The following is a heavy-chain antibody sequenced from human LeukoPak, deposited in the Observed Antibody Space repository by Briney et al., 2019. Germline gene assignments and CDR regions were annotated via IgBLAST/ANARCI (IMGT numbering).Heavy chain of an antibody. Sequence: PGGXXRLSCAASGFTFSSYGMHWVRQAPGKGLEGVAVIWYDGSNKYYAESVKGGFTIYRDNSKNTLYLQMNRLRAEDTAVYYCAKDSIYGSGSYYKGTPPPDYWGQGTLVTVSS. J-gene: IGHJ4*02. D-gene: IGHD3-10*01. V-gene: IGHV3-33*06. CDR3: AKDSIYGSGSYYKGTPPPDY. CDR1: GFTFSSYG. CDR2: IWYDGSNK.